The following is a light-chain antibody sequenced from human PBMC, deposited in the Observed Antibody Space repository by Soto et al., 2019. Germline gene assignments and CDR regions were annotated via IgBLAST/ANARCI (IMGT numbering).Light chain of an antibody. Sequence: ENVLTHSPGTLSLSPGERPTLSYTSSHSVSSNSLAWYHQNPGQPPRLLMYGASSRPTGIPDRFSGSGSGTDFPLHISRLEPDDFAMYYCQQYGSSLITFGQGRRL. CDR2: GAS. J-gene: IGKJ5*01. CDR1: HSVSSNS. CDR3: QQYGSSLIT. V-gene: IGKV3-20*01.